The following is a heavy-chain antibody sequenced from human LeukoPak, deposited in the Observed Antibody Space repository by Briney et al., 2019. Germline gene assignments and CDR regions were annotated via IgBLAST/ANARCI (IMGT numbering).Heavy chain of an antibody. CDR1: GYTFTGYY. V-gene: IGHV1-2*02. D-gene: IGHD6-13*01. CDR3: ARGQTARPGYSSRARYYYYMDV. Sequence: ASVKVSCKASGYTFTGYYMHWVRQAPGQGLEWMGWINPNSGGTNYAQKFQGRVTMTRDTSISTAYMELSRLRSDDAAVYYCARGQTARPGYSSRARYYYYMDVWGKGTTVTVSS. CDR2: INPNSGGT. J-gene: IGHJ6*03.